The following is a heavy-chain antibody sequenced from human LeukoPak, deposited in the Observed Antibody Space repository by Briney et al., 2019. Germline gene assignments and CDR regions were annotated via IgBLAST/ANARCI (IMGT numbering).Heavy chain of an antibody. CDR2: ISGSGGST. J-gene: IGHJ4*02. CDR3: ARTSLRFLEWPYYFDY. Sequence: GGSLRLSCAASGFTFSSYAMSWVRQAPEKGLEWVSAISGSGGSTYYADSVKGRFTISRDNSKNTLYLQMNSLRAEDTAVYYCARTSLRFLEWPYYFDYWGQGTLVTVSS. V-gene: IGHV3-23*01. D-gene: IGHD3-3*01. CDR1: GFTFSSYA.